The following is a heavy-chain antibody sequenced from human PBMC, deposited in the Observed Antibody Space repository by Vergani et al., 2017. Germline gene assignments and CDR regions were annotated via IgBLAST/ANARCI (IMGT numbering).Heavy chain of an antibody. CDR3: ARVKDDFWSGLRSGAFDI. V-gene: IGHV3-21*01. D-gene: IGHD3-3*01. J-gene: IGHJ3*02. Sequence: EVQLVESGGGLVKPGGSLRLSCAASGFTFSSYSMNWVRQAPGKGLEWVSSISSSSSNIYYADSVKGRFTISRDNAKNSLYLQMNSLRAEDTAVYYCARVKDDFWSGLRSGAFDIWGQGTMVTVSS. CDR1: GFTFSSYS. CDR2: ISSSSSNI.